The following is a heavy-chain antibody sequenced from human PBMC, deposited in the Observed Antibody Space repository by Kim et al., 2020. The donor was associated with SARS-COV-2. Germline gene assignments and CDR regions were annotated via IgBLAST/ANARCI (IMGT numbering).Heavy chain of an antibody. CDR2: FDPEDGET. J-gene: IGHJ5*02. CDR1: GYTLTELS. D-gene: IGHD3-10*01. Sequence: ASVKVSCKVSGYTLTELSMHWVRQAPGKGLEWMGGFDPEDGETIYAQKFQGRVTMTEDTSTDTAYMELSSLRSEDTAVYYCATGYDYYGSGILPPNWFDPWGQGTLVTVSS. V-gene: IGHV1-24*01. CDR3: ATGYDYYGSGILPPNWFDP.